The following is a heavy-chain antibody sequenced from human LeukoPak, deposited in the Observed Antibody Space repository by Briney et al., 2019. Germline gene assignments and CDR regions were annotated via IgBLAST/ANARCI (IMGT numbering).Heavy chain of an antibody. V-gene: IGHV4-61*02. Sequence: SETLSLTCTVSGGSISSGSYYWSWIRQPAGKGQEWIGRIYTSGITNYNPSLKSRVTMSVDTSKNQFSLKLNSATAADTAVYYCARDSMHSAYGDEYWGQGTLVTVSS. CDR3: ARDSMHSAYGDEY. D-gene: IGHD1-26*01. CDR1: GGSISSGSYY. CDR2: IYTSGIT. J-gene: IGHJ4*02.